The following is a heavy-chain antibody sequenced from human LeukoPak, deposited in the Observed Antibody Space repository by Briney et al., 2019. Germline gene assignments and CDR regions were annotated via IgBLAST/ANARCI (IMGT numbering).Heavy chain of an antibody. J-gene: IGHJ4*02. D-gene: IGHD3-22*01. Sequence: SVKVSCKASGFTFTSSAMQWVRQARGQRLEWIGWIVVGSGNTNYAQKFQERVTITRDMSTSTAYMELSSLRSEDTAVYYCAADLYDSSGYTDYWGQGTLATVSS. V-gene: IGHV1-58*02. CDR3: AADLYDSSGYTDY. CDR2: IVVGSGNT. CDR1: GFTFTSSA.